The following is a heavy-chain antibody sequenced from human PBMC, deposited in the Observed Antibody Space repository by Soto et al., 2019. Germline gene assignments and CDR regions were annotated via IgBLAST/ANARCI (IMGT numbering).Heavy chain of an antibody. D-gene: IGHD6-19*01. CDR3: AKEGEYSSGWDNFDY. CDR1: GFTFSSYA. J-gene: IGHJ4*02. V-gene: IGHV3-23*01. Sequence: EVQLLESGGGLVQPGGSLRLSCAASGFTFSSYAMSWVRQAPGKGLEWVSAISGSGGSTYYADSVKGRFTISRDNSKNTLYLLMNSRRAEDTAVYYCAKEGEYSSGWDNFDYWGQGTLVTVSS. CDR2: ISGSGGST.